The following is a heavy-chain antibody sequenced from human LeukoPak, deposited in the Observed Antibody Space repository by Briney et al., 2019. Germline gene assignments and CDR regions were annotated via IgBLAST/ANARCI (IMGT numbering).Heavy chain of an antibody. V-gene: IGHV4-38-2*02. D-gene: IGHD5-18*01. CDR3: ARIFIRNGYSSYFDC. Sequence: SETLSLTCTVSGFSISSGHYWGWVRQPPGAGLEWIGSVYQSGTTYYNPSLKSRVTTTVDMSKNQFSLRLRPVTAADTAVYYCARIFIRNGYSSYFDCWGQGTLVTVSS. CDR1: GFSISSGHY. J-gene: IGHJ4*02. CDR2: VYQSGTT.